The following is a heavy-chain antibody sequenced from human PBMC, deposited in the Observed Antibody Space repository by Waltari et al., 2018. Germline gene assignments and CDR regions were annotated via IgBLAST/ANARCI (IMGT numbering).Heavy chain of an antibody. Sequence: EVQLLESGGGLVQPGGSLRLSCAASGFTFSSYAMSWVRQAPGKGLEWVSAISGSGGSTYYADSVKGRFTISRDNSKNTLYLQMNSLRAEDTAVYYCAKVYGAVVVPALLKPNTWGQGTLVTVSS. D-gene: IGHD2-2*01. J-gene: IGHJ5*02. CDR3: AKVYGAVVVPALLKPNT. CDR1: GFTFSSYA. V-gene: IGHV3-23*01. CDR2: ISGSGGST.